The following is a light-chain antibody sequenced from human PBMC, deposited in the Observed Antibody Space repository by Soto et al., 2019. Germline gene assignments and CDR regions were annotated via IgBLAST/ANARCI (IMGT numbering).Light chain of an antibody. CDR3: QQYGSSPPWT. V-gene: IGKV3-20*01. J-gene: IGKJ1*01. CDR2: GAS. CDR1: QRVSSSF. Sequence: EIVLTPSPGTLSLSPGERATLSCRAIQRVSSSFLACYQRNPGQAPRLLMYGASSRATGIPDRFSGSGSGTDFTLTIRGLEPEDFAVYYCQQYGSSPPWTFGQGTKVDIK.